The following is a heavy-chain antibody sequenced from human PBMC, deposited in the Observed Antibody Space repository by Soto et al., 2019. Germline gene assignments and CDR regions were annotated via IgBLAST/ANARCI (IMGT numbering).Heavy chain of an antibody. CDR1: GCSVSSGDYY. V-gene: IGHV4-61*08. CDR3: ARIPVDTYMINWFDP. J-gene: IGHJ5*02. CDR2: IYYSRTT. Sequence: PSETLSLTCTVSGCSVSSGDYYWSWIRQPPGKGLEWIGYIYYSRTTNYNPSLKGRVSIPLDTSKDQFSLRLTSVTAADTAVYYCARIPVDTYMINWFDPWGQGTLVTVSS. D-gene: IGHD5-18*01.